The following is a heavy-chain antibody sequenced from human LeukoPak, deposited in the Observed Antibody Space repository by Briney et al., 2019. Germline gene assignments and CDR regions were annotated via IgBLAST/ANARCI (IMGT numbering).Heavy chain of an antibody. CDR2: IIPMFGTP. J-gene: IGHJ4*02. CDR1: GGTFSSYA. CDR3: VSISYDISDQYY. D-gene: IGHD3-22*01. Sequence: SVKVSCKASGGTFSSYAISWVRQAPGQGFEWMGGIIPMFGTPKYAQKFQGRVTITTDESTSTAYMELSSLRSEDTAVYYCVSISYDISDQYYWGQGTLVSVSS. V-gene: IGHV1-69*05.